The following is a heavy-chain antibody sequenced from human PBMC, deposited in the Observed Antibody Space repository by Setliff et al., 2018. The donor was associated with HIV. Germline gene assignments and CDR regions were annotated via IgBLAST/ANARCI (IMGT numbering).Heavy chain of an antibody. D-gene: IGHD1-1*01. CDR3: ARSRTEERLFDY. V-gene: IGHV1-3*01. J-gene: IGHJ4*02. CDR2: INAGNDNT. CDR1: GYTFTSYA. Sequence: ASVKVSCKASGYTFTSYAMHWVRQAPGQRLEWMGWINAGNDNTKYSQKFQGRVTITRDTSASTAYMELSSLRSEDTAVYYCARSRTEERLFDYWGQGTRVTVSS.